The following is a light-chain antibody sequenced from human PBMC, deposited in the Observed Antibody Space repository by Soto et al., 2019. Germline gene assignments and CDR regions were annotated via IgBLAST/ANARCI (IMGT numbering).Light chain of an antibody. CDR1: QSIGTY. CDR2: AAS. CDR3: QQGYSPPWT. Sequence: DIQMTQSPSSLSASVGDRVTITCRASQSIGTYLHWYQQKPGKAPKLLIYAASNLQSGVPSRFSDSGSGTDFTLTMKSLQPEDFATYYCQQGYSPPWTFGQGTKVEIK. J-gene: IGKJ1*01. V-gene: IGKV1-39*01.